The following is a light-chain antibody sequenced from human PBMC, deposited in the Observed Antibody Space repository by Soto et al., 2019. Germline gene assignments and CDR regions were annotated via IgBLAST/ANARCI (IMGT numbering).Light chain of an antibody. Sequence: EIVLTQSPGTLSLSPGERVTLSCRASQTVTGSNLAWYQQKPGQAPKVLIYGASSRATGVPDRFSGSGSGTDFILTISRLEPEDFAVYYCQQYGSSPRTFGQGTKVDIK. V-gene: IGKV3-20*01. J-gene: IGKJ1*01. CDR2: GAS. CDR3: QQYGSSPRT. CDR1: QTVTGSN.